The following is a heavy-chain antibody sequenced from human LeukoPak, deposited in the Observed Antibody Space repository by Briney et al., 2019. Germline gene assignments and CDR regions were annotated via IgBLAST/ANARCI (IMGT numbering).Heavy chain of an antibody. CDR2: ISGSGGST. Sequence: GGSLRLSCAASGFTFSSYAMSWVRQAPGKGLEWVSAISGSGGSTYYADSVEGRFTISRDNSKNTLYLQMNSLRAEDTAVYYCAKDPLTYYDILTGYLDYWGQGTLVTVSS. D-gene: IGHD3-9*01. V-gene: IGHV3-23*01. J-gene: IGHJ4*02. CDR3: AKDPLTYYDILTGYLDY. CDR1: GFTFSSYA.